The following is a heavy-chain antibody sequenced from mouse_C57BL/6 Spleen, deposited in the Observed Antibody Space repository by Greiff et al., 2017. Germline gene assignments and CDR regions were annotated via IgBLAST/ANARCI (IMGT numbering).Heavy chain of an antibody. V-gene: IGHV1-54*01. Sequence: QVQLQQSGAELVRPGTSVKVSCKASGYAFTNYLIEWVKQRPGQGLEWIGVINPGSGGTNYNEKFKGKATLTADKSSSTAYMQLSSLTSEDSAVXVGARGGDWDDGGYFDVWGTGTTVTVSA. CDR2: INPGSGGT. D-gene: IGHD4-1*01. CDR3: ARGGDWDDGGYFDV. CDR1: GYAFTNYL. J-gene: IGHJ1*03.